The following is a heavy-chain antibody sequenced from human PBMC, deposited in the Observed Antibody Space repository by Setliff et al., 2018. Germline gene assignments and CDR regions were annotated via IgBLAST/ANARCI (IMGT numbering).Heavy chain of an antibody. V-gene: IGHV4-39*02. Sequence: SETLSLTCSVSGGSISGSHYSWVWKRPPPGKRRVWIGSTDYNGSAYYNPSLQRRVAISVDTAKNYFYLDVNSVTAADTAVYYCVRESRSTCYRRDFWGQGTLVTVSS. D-gene: IGHD6-13*01. CDR1: GGSISGSHYS. CDR3: VRESRSTCYRRDF. CDR2: TDYNGSA. J-gene: IGHJ4*02.